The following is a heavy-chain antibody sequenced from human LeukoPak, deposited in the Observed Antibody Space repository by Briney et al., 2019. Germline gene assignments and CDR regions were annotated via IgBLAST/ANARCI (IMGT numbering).Heavy chain of an antibody. V-gene: IGHV4-59*01. CDR2: IYYSGST. CDR1: GGSLSSYY. CDR3: ARMRGYCSSTSCRNWFDP. D-gene: IGHD2-2*01. J-gene: IGHJ5*02. Sequence: SETLSLTCTVSGGSLSSYYWSWIRQPPGKGLEWIGYIYYSGSTNYNPSLKSRVTISVDTSKNQFSLKLSSVTAADTAVYYCARMRGYCSSTSCRNWFDPWGQGTLVTVSS.